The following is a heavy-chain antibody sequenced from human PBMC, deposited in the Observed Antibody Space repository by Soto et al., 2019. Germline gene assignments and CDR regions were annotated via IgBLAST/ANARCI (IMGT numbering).Heavy chain of an antibody. J-gene: IGHJ5*02. CDR2: IYWDDDK. CDR1: GFSLSTTTVA. CDR3: ARLSPVTNWFDP. D-gene: IGHD4-17*01. V-gene: IGHV2-5*02. Sequence: QITLKESGPTLVKPTQTLTLTCTFSGFSLSTTTVAVGWIRQPPGKALEWLALIYWDDDKRYRPSLRSRLTITKDPPKHQLLLTLTNMDPVDTGTYFSARLSPVTNWFDPWGQGTLVTLSS.